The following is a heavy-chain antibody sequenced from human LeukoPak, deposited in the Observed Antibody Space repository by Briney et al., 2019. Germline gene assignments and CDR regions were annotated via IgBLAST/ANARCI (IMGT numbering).Heavy chain of an antibody. CDR3: ARDVDTATDLDY. V-gene: IGHV3-74*01. CDR1: GFTFSSYW. Sequence: PGGSLRLSCAASGFTFSSYWMHWVRHAPGKGLVWVSRINSDGSSTSYADSVKGRFTNSRDNAKNTLYLQMNSLRAEDTAVYYCARDVDTATDLDYCGEGSLVTVSS. D-gene: IGHD5-18*01. J-gene: IGHJ4*02. CDR2: INSDGSST.